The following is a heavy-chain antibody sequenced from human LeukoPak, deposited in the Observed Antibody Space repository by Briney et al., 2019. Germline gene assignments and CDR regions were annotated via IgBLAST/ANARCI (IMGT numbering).Heavy chain of an antibody. CDR2: IWYDGSNK. CDR1: GFTFGSFG. J-gene: IGHJ4*02. CDR3: TRPVSEAFYY. V-gene: IGHV3-33*01. Sequence: SLRLSCAGSGFTFGSFGMRWVRQAPGNGLEWVGVIWYDGSNKYYADSVKGRFTISRDNSKKSIYMPMTGLGAEDTAVYYCTRPVSEAFYYWGQGTLVNVSS. D-gene: IGHD1-14*01.